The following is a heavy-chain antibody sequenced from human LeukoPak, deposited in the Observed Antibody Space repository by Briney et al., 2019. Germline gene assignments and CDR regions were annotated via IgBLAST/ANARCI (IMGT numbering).Heavy chain of an antibody. Sequence: SETLSLTCTVSGGSISSYYWSWIRQPPGKGLEWIGYIYDSGSTNYNPSLKSRVTISVDTSKNQFSLKLSSVTAADTAVYYCAGSYSSGWDDAFDIWGQGTMVTVSS. D-gene: IGHD6-19*01. CDR1: GGSISSYY. CDR3: AGSYSSGWDDAFDI. CDR2: IYDSGST. V-gene: IGHV4-59*01. J-gene: IGHJ3*02.